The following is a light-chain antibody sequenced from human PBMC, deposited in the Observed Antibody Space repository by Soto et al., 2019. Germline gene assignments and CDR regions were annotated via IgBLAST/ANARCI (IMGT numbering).Light chain of an antibody. CDR2: DVT. Sequence: QSALTQPRSVSGSPGQTVTISCTGTSTDVGGYKYVSWYQQHPSRPPKLIIFDVTRRPSGVPDRFSASKSGSTASLTISGLQAEDEADYLYSSYAGGGSFNVIFGGGTKVTVL. CDR1: STDVGGYKY. CDR3: SSYAGGGSFNVI. V-gene: IGLV2-11*01. J-gene: IGLJ2*01.